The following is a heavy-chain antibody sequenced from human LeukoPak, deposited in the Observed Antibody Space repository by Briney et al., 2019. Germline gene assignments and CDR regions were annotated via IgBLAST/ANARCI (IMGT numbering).Heavy chain of an antibody. CDR1: GFTFSSYA. J-gene: IGHJ4*02. V-gene: IGHV3-23*01. D-gene: IGHD6-19*01. Sequence: GGSLRLSCAASGFTFSSYAVSWVRQAPGKGLEWVSAISGSGGSTYYADSVKGRFTISRDNSKNTLYLQMNSLRAEDTALYYCAKQSIAVAGFDYWGQGTLVTVSS. CDR3: AKQSIAVAGFDY. CDR2: ISGSGGST.